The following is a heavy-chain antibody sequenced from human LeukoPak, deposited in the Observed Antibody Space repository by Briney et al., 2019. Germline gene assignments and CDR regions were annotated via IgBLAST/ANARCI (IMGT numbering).Heavy chain of an antibody. V-gene: IGHV4-59*01. Sequence: SETLSLTCTVSGGSISSYYWSWIRQPPGKGLEWIGYIYYSGSTSYNPSLKSRVTISVDTSKNQFSLKLSSVTAADTAVYYCARVNWNSGYYFDYWGQGTLVTVSS. D-gene: IGHD1-7*01. CDR3: ARVNWNSGYYFDY. CDR1: GGSISSYY. J-gene: IGHJ4*02. CDR2: IYYSGST.